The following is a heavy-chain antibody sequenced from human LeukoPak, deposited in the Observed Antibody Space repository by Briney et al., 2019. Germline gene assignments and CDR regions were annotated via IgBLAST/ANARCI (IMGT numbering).Heavy chain of an antibody. CDR2: INPNSGGT. D-gene: IGHD6-6*01. V-gene: IGHV1-2*02. J-gene: IGHJ4*02. CDR3: ARELDVLAARGRYFDY. Sequence: GASVKVSCKASGYTFTGYYMHWVRQAPGQGLEWMGWINPNSGGTNYAQRFQGRVTMTRDTSISTAYMELSRLRSDDTAVYYCARELDVLAARGRYFDYWGQGTLVTVSS. CDR1: GYTFTGYY.